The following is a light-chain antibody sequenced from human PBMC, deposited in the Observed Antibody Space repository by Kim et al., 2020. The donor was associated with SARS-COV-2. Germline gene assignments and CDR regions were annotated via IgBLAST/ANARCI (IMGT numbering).Light chain of an antibody. CDR3: QQYNNWPRT. V-gene: IGKV3D-15*01. CDR1: QSVSTN. Sequence: EILLTQSPATLSVSPGERATLSCRASQSVSTNLAWYQQQPGQAPRLLIYGASTRATGIPARFSGSGSGTEFTLTISSLQSEDFAVYYWQQYNNWPRTFGQGTKVDIK. J-gene: IGKJ1*01. CDR2: GAS.